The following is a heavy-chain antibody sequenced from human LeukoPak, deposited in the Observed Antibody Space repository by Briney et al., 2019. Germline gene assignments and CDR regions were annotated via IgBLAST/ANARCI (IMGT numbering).Heavy chain of an antibody. J-gene: IGHJ3*02. V-gene: IGHV4-30-2*01. CDR3: ARDRYSYDSSDAFDI. D-gene: IGHD5-18*01. CDR1: GGSISSGGYY. Sequence: PSQTLSLTCTVSGGSISSGGYYWSWIRQPPGKGLEWIGYIYHSGSTYYNPSLKSRVTISVDRSKNQFSLKLSSVTAADTAVYYCARDRYSYDSSDAFDIWGQGTMVTVSS. CDR2: IYHSGST.